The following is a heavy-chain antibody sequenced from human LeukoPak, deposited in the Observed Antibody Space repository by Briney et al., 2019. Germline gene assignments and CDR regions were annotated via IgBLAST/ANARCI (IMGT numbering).Heavy chain of an antibody. Sequence: SVKVSCKASGGTFSSYAISWVRQAPGQGLEWMGGIIPIFGTANYAQKFQGRVTITADESTSTAYMELSSLRSEDTAVYYCARSGFSRGVITYFDYWGQGTLVTVSS. D-gene: IGHD3-10*01. CDR3: ARSGFSRGVITYFDY. V-gene: IGHV1-69*13. J-gene: IGHJ4*02. CDR2: IIPIFGTA. CDR1: GGTFSSYA.